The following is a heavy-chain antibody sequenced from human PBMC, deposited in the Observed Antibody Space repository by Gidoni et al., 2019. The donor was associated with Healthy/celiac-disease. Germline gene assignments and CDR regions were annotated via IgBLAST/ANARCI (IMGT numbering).Heavy chain of an antibody. J-gene: IGHJ6*03. CDR3: AKDQTLYSTYMDV. Sequence: EVQLVESGGGLVQPGRSLRLSCAASGFTFDDYAMHWVRQAPGKGLEWVSGISWNSGSRGYADSVKGRFTISRDNAKNSLYLQMNSLRAEDTALYYCAKDQTLYSTYMDVWGKGTTVTVSS. V-gene: IGHV3-9*01. CDR1: GFTFDDYA. D-gene: IGHD2-21*01. CDR2: ISWNSGSR.